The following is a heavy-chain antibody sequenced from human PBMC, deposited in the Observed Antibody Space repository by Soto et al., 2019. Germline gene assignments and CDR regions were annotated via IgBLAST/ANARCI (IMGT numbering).Heavy chain of an antibody. CDR1: GFTFSSYA. Sequence: PGGSLRLSCAASGFTFSSYAMSWVRQAPGKGLEWVSAISGSGGSTYYADSVKGRFTISRDNSKNTLYLQMNSLRPEDTAVYYCAKGGYSYGWGYYMDVWGKGTTVTVS. D-gene: IGHD5-18*01. CDR2: ISGSGGST. CDR3: AKGGYSYGWGYYMDV. V-gene: IGHV3-23*01. J-gene: IGHJ6*03.